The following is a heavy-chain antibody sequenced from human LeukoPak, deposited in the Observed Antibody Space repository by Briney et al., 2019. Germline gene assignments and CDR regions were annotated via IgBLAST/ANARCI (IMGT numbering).Heavy chain of an antibody. V-gene: IGHV3-11*01. D-gene: IGHD2-2*01. CDR1: GFTFSDYY. CDR2: ISSSGRTI. Sequence: GGSLRLSCAASGFTFSDYYMSWIRQAPGKGLEWVSYISSSGRTIYYADSVKGRFTISRDNAKNSLYLQMNSLRAEDTALYYCAKDGSSGYCSGTRCPYYFDYWGQGTLVTVSS. CDR3: AKDGSSGYCSGTRCPYYFDY. J-gene: IGHJ4*02.